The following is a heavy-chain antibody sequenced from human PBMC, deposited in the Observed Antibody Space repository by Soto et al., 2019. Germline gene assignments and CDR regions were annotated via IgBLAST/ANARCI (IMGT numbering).Heavy chain of an antibody. CDR3: ARMYSSGSGWFHP. CDR1: GYFIGAGGYY. D-gene: IGHD6-19*01. CDR2: FYSSGSI. Sequence: SSETLSLTCFVSGYFIGAGGYYWSWIRHHPGKGLEWIGSFYSSGSIIYNPSLRSRASISGDMSTNQFSMSLTSVTAADTARYYCARMYSSGSGWFHPWGQGTLVTVSS. J-gene: IGHJ5*02. V-gene: IGHV4-31*02.